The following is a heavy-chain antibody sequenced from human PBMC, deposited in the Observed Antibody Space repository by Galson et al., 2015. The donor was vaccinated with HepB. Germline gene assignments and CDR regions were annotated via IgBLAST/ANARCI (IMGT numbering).Heavy chain of an antibody. Sequence: QSGAEVKKPGESLRISCKGSGYSFTSYWISWVRQMPGKGLEWMGRIDPSDSYTNHSPSFQGHVTISADKSISTAYLQWSSLKASDTAMYYCATSNGGYYDSSGYSGLFDYWGQGTLVTVSS. J-gene: IGHJ4*02. CDR2: IDPSDSYT. CDR3: ATSNGGYYDSSGYSGLFDY. V-gene: IGHV5-10-1*01. D-gene: IGHD3-22*01. CDR1: GYSFTSYW.